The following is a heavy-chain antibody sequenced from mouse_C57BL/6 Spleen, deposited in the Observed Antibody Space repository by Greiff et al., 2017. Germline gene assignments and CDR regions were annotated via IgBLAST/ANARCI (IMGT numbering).Heavy chain of an antibody. CDR1: GYAFSSYW. CDR3: ARSTTVVAPFAY. CDR2: IYPGDGDT. J-gene: IGHJ3*01. V-gene: IGHV1-80*01. Sequence: QVQLQQSGAELVKPGASVKISCKASGYAFSSYWMNWVKQRPGQGLEWIGQIYPGDGDTNYNGKFKGKATLTADKSSSTAYMQLSSLTSEDSAVYFCARSTTVVAPFAYWGQGTLVTVSA. D-gene: IGHD1-1*01.